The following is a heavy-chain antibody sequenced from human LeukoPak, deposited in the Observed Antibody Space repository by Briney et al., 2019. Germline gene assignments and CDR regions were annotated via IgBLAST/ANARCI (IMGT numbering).Heavy chain of an antibody. Sequence: GGSLRLSCAASGFTFSSYGMHWVRQAPGKGLEWVAFIRYDGSNKYYADSVKGRFTISRDNSKNTLYLQMNSLRAEDTAVYYCAKETYDSSGYIYYYYYMDVWGKGTTVTISS. D-gene: IGHD3-22*01. V-gene: IGHV3-30*02. CDR1: GFTFSSYG. J-gene: IGHJ6*03. CDR2: IRYDGSNK. CDR3: AKETYDSSGYIYYYYYMDV.